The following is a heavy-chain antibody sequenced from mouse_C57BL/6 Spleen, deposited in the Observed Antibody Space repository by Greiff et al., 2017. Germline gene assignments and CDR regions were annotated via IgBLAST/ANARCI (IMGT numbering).Heavy chain of an antibody. D-gene: IGHD2-4*01. CDR2: IYPGSGST. J-gene: IGHJ2*01. V-gene: IGHV1-55*01. Sequence: QVQLKQPGAELVMPGASVKLSCKASGYTFTSYWITWVKQRPGQGLEWIGDIYPGSGSTNYNEKFKSKATLTVDTSSSTAYMQLSSLTSEDSAVYYCARGYYDYDVDYWGQGTTLTVSS. CDR1: GYTFTSYW. CDR3: ARGYYDYDVDY.